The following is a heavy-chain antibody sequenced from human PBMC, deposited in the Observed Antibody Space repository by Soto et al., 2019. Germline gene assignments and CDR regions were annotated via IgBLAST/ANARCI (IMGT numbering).Heavy chain of an antibody. J-gene: IGHJ4*02. CDR2: SSSSSNSV. CDR3: ARRSRPIES. Sequence: EVQMVESGGGWVPPGGSLGLSSEGTRFTFSKYSLNWVRQAPGKGLEWISYSSSSSNSVDCAVSVKDRVIISRDNAKNSLYLQMDFLRHEDTAVYYCARRSRPIESWGRGTLVTVSS. D-gene: IGHD6-25*01. V-gene: IGHV3-48*02. CDR1: RFTFSKYS.